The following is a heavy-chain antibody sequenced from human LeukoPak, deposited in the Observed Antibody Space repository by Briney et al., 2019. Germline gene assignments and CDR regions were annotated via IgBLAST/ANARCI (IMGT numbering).Heavy chain of an antibody. D-gene: IGHD6-25*01. CDR1: GFIFSRYG. V-gene: IGHV3-9*01. CDR3: AKEAIEIAGAIDY. CDR2: ISWNSGSI. Sequence: GGTLRLSCAASGFIFSRYGMSWVRQAPGKGLEWVSGISWNSGSIGYADSVKGRFTISRDNAKNSLYLQMNSLRAEDTALYYCAKEAIEIAGAIDYWGQGTLVTVSS. J-gene: IGHJ4*02.